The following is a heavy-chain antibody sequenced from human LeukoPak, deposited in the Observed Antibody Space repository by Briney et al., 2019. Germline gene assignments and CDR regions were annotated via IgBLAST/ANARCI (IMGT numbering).Heavy chain of an antibody. V-gene: IGHV3-23*01. Sequence: EGSLRLSCVVSGITLSNYGMSWVRQAPGKGLEWVAGISDRGGSTNYADSVKGRFTISRDNPKNTLYLQMNSLRAEDTALYYCAKKPYGSGLGGYYFDYWGQGTQVTVSS. D-gene: IGHD3-10*01. CDR2: ISDRGGST. CDR1: GITLSNYG. CDR3: AKKPYGSGLGGYYFDY. J-gene: IGHJ4*02.